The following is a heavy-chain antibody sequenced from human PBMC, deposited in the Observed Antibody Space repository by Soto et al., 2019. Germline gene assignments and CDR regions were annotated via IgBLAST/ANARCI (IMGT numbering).Heavy chain of an antibody. CDR2: IGTSGAPT. CDR3: TRILWSSRRDALDI. V-gene: IGHV3-23*01. Sequence: GGSLRLSCIASGFIFRDYSMAWVRQAPGEDLEWVSAIGTSGAPTLYADSVKSRFSISRDDSRNTVSLQMNSLGVEDTATYYCTRILWSSRRDALDIWGQGTTVTVSS. D-gene: IGHD2-21*01. J-gene: IGHJ3*02. CDR1: GFIFRDYS.